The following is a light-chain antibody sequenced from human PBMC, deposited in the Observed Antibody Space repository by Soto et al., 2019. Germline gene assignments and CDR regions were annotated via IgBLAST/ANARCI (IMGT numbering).Light chain of an antibody. CDR2: GAS. CDR1: QSVRTN. J-gene: IGKJ1*01. Sequence: EVFMTQSPDTLSVSPGESATLSCRASQSVRTNLAWYQQKPGQAPRPLIYGASTRATGVPARFSGSGSGTEFTLTISSLQSADFAVYYCQQYDNWPKTFGQGPKVEIK. V-gene: IGKV3-15*01. CDR3: QQYDNWPKT.